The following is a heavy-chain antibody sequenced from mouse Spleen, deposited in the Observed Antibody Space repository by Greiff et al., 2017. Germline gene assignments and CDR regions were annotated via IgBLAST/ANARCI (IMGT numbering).Heavy chain of an antibody. J-gene: IGHJ2*01. D-gene: IGHD4-1*01. CDR1: GFNIKNTY. Sequence: EVKVVESVAELVRPGASVKLSCTASGFNIKNTYMHWVKQRPEQGLEWIGRIDPANGNTKYAPKFQGKATITADTSSNTAYLQLSSLTSEDTAIYYCARPNWGWYYFDYWGQGTTLTVSS. CDR3: ARPNWGWYYFDY. CDR2: IDPANGNT. V-gene: IGHV14-3*01.